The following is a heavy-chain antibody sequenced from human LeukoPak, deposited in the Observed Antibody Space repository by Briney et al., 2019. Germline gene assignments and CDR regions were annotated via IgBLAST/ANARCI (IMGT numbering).Heavy chain of an antibody. V-gene: IGHV3-21*01. CDR3: ARLDYGSGSYYDDY. J-gene: IGHJ4*02. Sequence: GGSLRLSCAASVFTFSSYSMNWVRQAPGKGLEWVSFISSSRSYIYYADSVKGRFTIYRDNAKNSLHLQMNSLRAEDTAVFYCARLDYGSGSYYDDYWGQGTLVTVSS. CDR1: VFTFSSYS. D-gene: IGHD3-10*01. CDR2: ISSSRSYI.